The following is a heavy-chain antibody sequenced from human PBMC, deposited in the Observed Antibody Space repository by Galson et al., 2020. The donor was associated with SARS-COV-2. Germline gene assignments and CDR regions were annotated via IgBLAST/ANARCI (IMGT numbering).Heavy chain of an antibody. CDR2: ISYEGSIK. J-gene: IGHJ6*02. D-gene: IGHD3-10*01. CDR1: GFNFNNYG. Sequence: GGSLRLSCAVSGFNFNNYGIHWVRQAPGKGLEWVALISYEGSIKHYADSVKGRFTIARDNSKNTVYLQMNSLRVEDTAVYYCAKEKEILHLYYYAMDVWGRGTTVTVSS. CDR3: AKEKEILHLYYYAMDV. V-gene: IGHV3-30*18.